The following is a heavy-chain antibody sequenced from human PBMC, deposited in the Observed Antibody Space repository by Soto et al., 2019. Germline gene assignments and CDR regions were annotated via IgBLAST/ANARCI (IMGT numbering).Heavy chain of an antibody. V-gene: IGHV4-4*07. CDR1: GGSISSYD. CDR2: IYTSGST. J-gene: IGHJ5*02. Sequence: QVQLQESGPGLVKPSETLSLTCTVSGGSISSYDWSWIRQPAGKGLECIGRIYTSGSTNYNPSLKSRVTRSVDTSKSQFSVKLSSVTAADTAVYYCARADSSSWYWFDPWGQGTLVTVSS. D-gene: IGHD6-13*01. CDR3: ARADSSSWYWFDP.